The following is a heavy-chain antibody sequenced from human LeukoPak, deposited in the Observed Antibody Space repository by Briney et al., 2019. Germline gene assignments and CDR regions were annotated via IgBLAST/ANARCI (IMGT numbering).Heavy chain of an antibody. CDR2: IVVGSGNT. D-gene: IGHD4-17*01. CDR1: GFTFTSSA. J-gene: IGHJ6*02. CDR3: AAADYGDYRDLYYYGMGV. Sequence: GASVKVSCKASGFTFTSSAVQWVRQARGQRLEWIGWIVVGSGNTNYAQKFQERVTITRDMSTSTAYMELSSLRSEDTAVYYCAAADYGDYRDLYYYGMGVWGQGTTVTVSS. V-gene: IGHV1-58*01.